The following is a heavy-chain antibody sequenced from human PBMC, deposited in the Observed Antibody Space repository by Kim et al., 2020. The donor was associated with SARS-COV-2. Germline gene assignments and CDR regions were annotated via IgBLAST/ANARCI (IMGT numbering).Heavy chain of an antibody. CDR3: ARQLSSRGVEWLLGWFDP. J-gene: IGHJ5*02. Sequence: SETLSLTCTVSGGSISSSSYYWGWIRQPPGKGLEWIGSIYYSGSTYYNPSLKSRVTISVDTSKNQFSLKLSSVTAADTAVCYCARQLSSRGVEWLLGWFDPWGQGTLVTVSS. CDR2: IYYSGST. V-gene: IGHV4-39*01. D-gene: IGHD3-3*01. CDR1: GGSISSSSYY.